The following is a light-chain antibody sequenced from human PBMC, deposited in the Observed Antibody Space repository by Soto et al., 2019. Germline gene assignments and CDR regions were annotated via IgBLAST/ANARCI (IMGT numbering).Light chain of an antibody. Sequence: ALKNLASGSGAPGEASGISCTGVRTDVDGYDYVSWYHQHPGQAPQLIIYDVYNRPSGVSHRFSGSKSGDTASLTISGLQAEDEADYYRTSYTITTSFHVRGSGTNVPVL. V-gene: IGLV2-14*03. CDR2: DVY. J-gene: IGLJ1*01. CDR3: TSYTITTSFHV. CDR1: RTDVDGYDY.